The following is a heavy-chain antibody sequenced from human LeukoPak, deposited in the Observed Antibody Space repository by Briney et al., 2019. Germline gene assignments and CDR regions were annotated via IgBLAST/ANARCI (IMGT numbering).Heavy chain of an antibody. CDR3: AREYSSSSGRRAFDF. V-gene: IGHV4-34*01. CDR1: GGSFSGYY. J-gene: IGHJ3*01. CDR2: INHSGST. Sequence: SETLSLTCAVYGGSFSGYYWSWIRQPPGKGLEWIGEINHSGSTNYNPSLKSRVTISVDTSKNQFSLKLSSVTAADTAVYYCAREYSSSSGRRAFDFWGQGTMATVSS. D-gene: IGHD6-6*01.